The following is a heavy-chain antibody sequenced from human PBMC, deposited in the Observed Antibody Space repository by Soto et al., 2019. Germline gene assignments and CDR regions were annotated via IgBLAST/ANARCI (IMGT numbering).Heavy chain of an antibody. V-gene: IGHV3-48*03. D-gene: IGHD1-7*01. J-gene: IGHJ4*02. Sequence: PGGSLRLSCTTSGFMFSNYEMTWVRQAPGKGLEWISYIDRSGSPIYYSDSVRGRFTISRDNAKNSLFLQMNSLRAEDTAIYYCATKILETTYFDYWGQGTLVTSPQ. CDR2: IDRSGSPI. CDR1: GFMFSNYE. CDR3: ATKILETTYFDY.